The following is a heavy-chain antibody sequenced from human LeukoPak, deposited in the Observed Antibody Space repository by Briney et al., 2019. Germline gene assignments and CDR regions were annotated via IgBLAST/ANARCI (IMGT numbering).Heavy chain of an antibody. V-gene: IGHV4-38-2*02. D-gene: IGHD2-15*01. Sequence: PSETLSLTCTVSGYSISSGYYWGWIRQPPGKGLEWIGSIYHSGSTYYNPSLKSRVTISVDTSKNQFSLKLSSVTAADTAVYYCARGGGTTNLYYFDYWGQGTLVTVSS. CDR3: ARGGGTTNLYYFDY. J-gene: IGHJ4*02. CDR2: IYHSGST. CDR1: GYSISSGYY.